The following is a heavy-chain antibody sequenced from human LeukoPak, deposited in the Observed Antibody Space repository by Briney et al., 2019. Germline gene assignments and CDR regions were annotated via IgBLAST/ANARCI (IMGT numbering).Heavy chain of an antibody. J-gene: IGHJ6*03. V-gene: IGHV3-23*01. D-gene: IGHD1-26*01. CDR3: AKKGGLPTENDYMDA. CDR1: GFTFRSYA. Sequence: GGSLRLSCAASGFTFRSYAMTWVRQAPGKGLEWVSEISNVGTINYADSVKGRLTMSRDNSKCTVYLQRNSLRADDTAVYYCAKKGGLPTENDYMDAWGKGTTVTVSS. CDR2: ISNVGTI.